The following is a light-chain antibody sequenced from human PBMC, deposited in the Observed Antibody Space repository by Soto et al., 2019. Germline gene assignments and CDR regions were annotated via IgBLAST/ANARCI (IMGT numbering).Light chain of an antibody. V-gene: IGKV3-20*01. CDR1: QSVYSSY. CDR2: DAS. Sequence: EIVLTQSPGTLSLSPGERATLSCRASQSVYSSYLAWYQQKPGQAPRLLIYDASSRATGIPDRFSGSGSGTYFTSIISMLEPEDCAVYYCQYDGNLWTFGQGTKLEIK. J-gene: IGKJ2*02. CDR3: QYDGNLWT.